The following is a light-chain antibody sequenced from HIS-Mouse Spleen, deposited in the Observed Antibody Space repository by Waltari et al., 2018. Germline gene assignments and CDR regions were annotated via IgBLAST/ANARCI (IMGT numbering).Light chain of an antibody. J-gene: IGLJ2*01. V-gene: IGLV2-11*01. CDR3: CSYAGSYTV. CDR1: SSDVGGYNY. Sequence: QSALTQPRPVSGSPGQSVTISCTGTSSDVGGYNYVSWYQQHPGKAPQLMIYDVSKRPSGVPDRFSGSKSGNTASLTISGLQAEDEADYYCCSYAGSYTVFGGGTKLTVL. CDR2: DVS.